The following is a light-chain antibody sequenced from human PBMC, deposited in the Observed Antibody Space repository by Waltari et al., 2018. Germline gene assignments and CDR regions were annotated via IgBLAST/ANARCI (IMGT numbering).Light chain of an antibody. Sequence: QSALTQPRSVSGSPGQSVTFSCTGTSSDVGPYDSVSWYQQPPGKAPKLMLYDVRKRPSGVPDRFSGSKYGNTASLTIAGLQAEDEVDYYCCSYAGSYTWVFGGGTKLTVL. V-gene: IGLV2-11*01. CDR1: SSDVGPYDS. CDR3: CSYAGSYTWV. J-gene: IGLJ3*02. CDR2: DVR.